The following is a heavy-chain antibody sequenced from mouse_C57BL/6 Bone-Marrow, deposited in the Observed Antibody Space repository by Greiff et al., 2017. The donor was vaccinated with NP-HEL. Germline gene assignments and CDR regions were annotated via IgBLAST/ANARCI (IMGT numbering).Heavy chain of an antibody. CDR2: IYPGDGDT. CDR3: ARDDCYGSSWSDWYFDV. Sequence: QVQLQQSGPELVKPGASVKLSCKASGYAFSSSWMNWVKQRPGKGLEWIGRIYPGDGDTNYNGKFKGKATLTADKSSSTAYMQLSSLTSEDSAVYFCARDDCYGSSWSDWYFDVWGTGTTVTVAS. V-gene: IGHV1-82*01. D-gene: IGHD1-1*01. CDR1: GYAFSSSW. J-gene: IGHJ1*03.